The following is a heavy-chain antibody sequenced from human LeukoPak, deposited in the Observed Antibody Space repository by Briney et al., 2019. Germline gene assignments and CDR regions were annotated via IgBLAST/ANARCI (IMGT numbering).Heavy chain of an antibody. CDR1: GGTFSSYA. Sequence: SVKVSCKASGGTFSSYAISWVRQAPGQGLEWMGGIIPIFGIPNYAQKFQGRVTINADESTTTAYMELSSLRSEDTAVYYCATYVYSSGSYLMLPPDYWGQGTLVTVSS. D-gene: IGHD1-26*01. J-gene: IGHJ4*02. CDR3: ATYVYSSGSYLMLPPDY. CDR2: IIPIFGIP. V-gene: IGHV1-69*13.